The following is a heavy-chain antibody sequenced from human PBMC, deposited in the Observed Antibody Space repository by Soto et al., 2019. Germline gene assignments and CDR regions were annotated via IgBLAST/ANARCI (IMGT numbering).Heavy chain of an antibody. CDR3: ASATSIAVAGKET. D-gene: IGHD6-19*01. V-gene: IGHV1-18*01. CDR2: ISFYNGHT. CDR1: GDTVTKYG. J-gene: IGHJ4*02. Sequence: QVQLVQSGGEVKKPGASVKVSCKASGDTVTKYGISWVRQAPGQGLEWLGWISFYNGHTNYALKVHDRITFTTDTSTSTASMELRSLTSDDTAIYYCASATSIAVAGKETWGQGTLVTVSS.